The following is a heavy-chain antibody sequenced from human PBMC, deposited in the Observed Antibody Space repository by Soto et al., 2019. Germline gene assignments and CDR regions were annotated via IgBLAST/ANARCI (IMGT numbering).Heavy chain of an antibody. D-gene: IGHD3-3*01. V-gene: IGHV1-2*04. CDR1: GYTFTGYY. J-gene: IGHJ6*02. CDR2: INPNSGGT. Sequence: ASVKVSCKASGYTFTGYYMHWVRQAPGQGLEWMGWINPNSGGTNYAQKFQGWVTMTRDTSISTAYMELSRLRSDDTAVYYCAREGITIFGVVGGMDVWGQGTTVTVSS. CDR3: AREGITIFGVVGGMDV.